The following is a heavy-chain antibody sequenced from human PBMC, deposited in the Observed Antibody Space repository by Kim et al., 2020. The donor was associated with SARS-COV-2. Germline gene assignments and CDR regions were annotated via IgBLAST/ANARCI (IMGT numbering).Heavy chain of an antibody. D-gene: IGHD1-26*01. CDR1: GYIFTNYA. Sequence: ASVKVSCKASGYIFTNYAMHWVRQAPGQRLEWMGWINAGNGNTKYPEKFQGRVTISRDTSASTAYMELSSLRSEDTAVYYCASPMLRATQYGMDVWGQGTTVTVFS. CDR2: INAGNGNT. V-gene: IGHV1-3*01. CDR3: ASPMLRATQYGMDV. J-gene: IGHJ6*02.